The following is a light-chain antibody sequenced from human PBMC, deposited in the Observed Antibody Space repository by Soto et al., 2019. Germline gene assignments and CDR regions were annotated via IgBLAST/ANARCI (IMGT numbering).Light chain of an antibody. CDR1: QGISSF. V-gene: IGKV1-27*01. CDR3: QKYNSGPLT. CDR2: SAS. J-gene: IGKJ4*01. Sequence: DVQMTQSPSSLSASVGDRVTITCRASQGISSFLAWYQQIPGKVPKLLIYSASTLQSGVPSRFSGSGSGTDFTLTISGLQPEDVAIYYCQKYNSGPLTLGGGTKVDIK.